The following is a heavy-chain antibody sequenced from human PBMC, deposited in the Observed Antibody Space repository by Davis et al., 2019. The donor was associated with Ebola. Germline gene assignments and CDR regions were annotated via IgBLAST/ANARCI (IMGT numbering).Heavy chain of an antibody. CDR3: ARGITMVQGVIVYGMDV. D-gene: IGHD3-10*01. Sequence: GESLKISCAASGFTFSSYWMSWVLHAPRIFLFFLSSIICTSIYIYYSDSVKGRFTISRDNAKNSLYLQMNSLRAEDTAVYYCARGITMVQGVIVYGMDVWGQGTTVTVSS. CDR1: GFTFSSYW. V-gene: IGHV3-21*01. J-gene: IGHJ6*02. CDR2: IICTSIYI.